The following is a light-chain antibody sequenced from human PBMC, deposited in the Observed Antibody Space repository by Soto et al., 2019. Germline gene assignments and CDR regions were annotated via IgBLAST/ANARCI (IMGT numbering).Light chain of an antibody. V-gene: IGLV1-47*02. CDR2: SNN. CDR1: SSNIGSNY. CDR3: AAWDDSLSVGV. J-gene: IGLJ3*02. Sequence: QSVLTQPPSASGTPGQRVTISCSGSSSNIGSNYVYWYQQLPGTAPKLLIYSNNQRPSGVPDRFSGSKSGTSASLAISGLRSEDEADYYCAAWDDSLSVGVFGGGTQLTVL.